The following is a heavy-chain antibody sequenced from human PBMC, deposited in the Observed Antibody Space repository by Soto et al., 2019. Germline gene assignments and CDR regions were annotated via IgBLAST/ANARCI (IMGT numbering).Heavy chain of an antibody. CDR1: GVSISSSNW. D-gene: IGHD6-13*01. CDR3: ARGRGQLVNAFDI. Sequence: PSETLSLTCAVSGVSISSSNWWSWVRQPPGKGLEWIGEIYHSGSTNYNPSLKSRVTISVDKSKNQFSLKLSSVTAADTAVYYCARGRGQLVNAFDIWGQATMVTVSS. V-gene: IGHV4-4*02. CDR2: IYHSGST. J-gene: IGHJ3*02.